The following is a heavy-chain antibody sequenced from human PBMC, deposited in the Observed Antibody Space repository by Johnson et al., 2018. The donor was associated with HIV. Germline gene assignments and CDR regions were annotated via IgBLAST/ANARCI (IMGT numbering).Heavy chain of an antibody. CDR3: ARVMGATQVMGAFDI. CDR2: ISGSGGST. V-gene: IGHV3-23*04. J-gene: IGHJ3*02. CDR1: GFTFSSHA. D-gene: IGHD1-26*01. Sequence: VQLVESGGGLVQPGGSLRLSCAASGFTFSSHAMSWVRQAPGKGLEWVSAISGSGGSTYYADSVKGRFTISRDNAKNALYLQMNSLRAEDTAVFYCARVMGATQVMGAFDIWGQGTMVTVSS.